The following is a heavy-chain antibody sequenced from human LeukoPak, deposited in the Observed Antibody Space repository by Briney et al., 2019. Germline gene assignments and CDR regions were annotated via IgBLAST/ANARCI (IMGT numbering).Heavy chain of an antibody. CDR1: GYTFTSYY. Sequence: SCKASGYTFTSYYMHWVRQAPGKGLEWVAVISYDGNNKFYADSVKGRFTISRDNSKSTLFLQMNSLRAEDTAVYYCAKDQDSITEGHYGMDVWGQGTTVTVSS. J-gene: IGHJ6*02. CDR2: ISYDGNNK. V-gene: IGHV3-30*18. CDR3: AKDQDSITEGHYGMDV. D-gene: IGHD3/OR15-3a*01.